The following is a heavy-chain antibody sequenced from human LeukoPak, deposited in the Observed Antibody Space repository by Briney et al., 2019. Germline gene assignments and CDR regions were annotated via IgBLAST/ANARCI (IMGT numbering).Heavy chain of an antibody. Sequence: LETLSLTCTVSGGSISSYYWSWIRQPPGKGLEWIGYIYYSGSTNYNPSLKSRVTISVDTSKNQFSLKLSSVTAADTAVYYCARVDTSTYDFWSGYYVPAGFDYWGQGTLVTVSS. J-gene: IGHJ4*02. D-gene: IGHD3-3*01. CDR3: ARVDTSTYDFWSGYYVPAGFDY. V-gene: IGHV4-59*01. CDR2: IYYSGST. CDR1: GGSISSYY.